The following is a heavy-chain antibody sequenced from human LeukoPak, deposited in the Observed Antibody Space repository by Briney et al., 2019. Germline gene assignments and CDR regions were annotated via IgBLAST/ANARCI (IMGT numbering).Heavy chain of an antibody. CDR2: IYYSGST. V-gene: IGHV4-39*07. CDR1: GGSISSSSYY. J-gene: IGHJ5*02. D-gene: IGHD6-13*01. CDR3: ARMGYSSSWSSSHWFDP. Sequence: SETLSLTCTVSGGSISSSSYYWGWIRQPPGKGLEWIGSIYYSGSTYYNPSLKSRVTISVDTSKNQFSLKLSSVTAADTAVYYCARMGYSSSWSSSHWFDPWGQGTLVTVSS.